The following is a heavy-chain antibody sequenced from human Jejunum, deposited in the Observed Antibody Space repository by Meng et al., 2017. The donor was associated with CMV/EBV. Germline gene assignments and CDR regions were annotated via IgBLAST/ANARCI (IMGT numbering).Heavy chain of an antibody. J-gene: IGHJ4*02. V-gene: IGHV1-18*04. CDR2: ISLGNGQT. D-gene: IGHD7-27*01. Sequence: QVHLLQSGAEVKKPGASVQISCKTSGYTFTDHNIGWVRPAPGQGLEWVGWISLGNGQTVYGHKVQGRVTVTTDTSTSTAYMELRSLRSDDTAMYYCARDVWGFDYWGQGTLVTVSS. CDR1: GYTFTDHN. CDR3: ARDVWGFDY.